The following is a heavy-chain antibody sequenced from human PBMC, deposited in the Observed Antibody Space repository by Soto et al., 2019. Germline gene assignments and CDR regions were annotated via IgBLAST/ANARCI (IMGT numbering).Heavy chain of an antibody. CDR3: AKDHYDSRGYSSRRNNAFDI. CDR2: ISGGGDNT. CDR1: GFTFSSYA. Sequence: GGSLRLSCAASGFTFSSYAMSWVRQAPGKGLEWVSTISGGGDNTYYADSVKGRFTISRDNSKNTLYLQMNSLRAEDTAVYYCAKDHYDSRGYSSRRNNAFDIGGQGKMATVS. V-gene: IGHV3-23*01. J-gene: IGHJ3*02. D-gene: IGHD3-22*01.